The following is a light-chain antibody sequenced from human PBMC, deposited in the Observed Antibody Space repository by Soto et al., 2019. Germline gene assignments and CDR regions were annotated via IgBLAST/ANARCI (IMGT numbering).Light chain of an antibody. V-gene: IGKV1-39*01. Sequence: DIQMTQSPSSLSASVGARVTITCRASQSISSYLNGYQQKPGKAPKLLIYAASSLHSGVPSRFSGSGSGTDFTLTISSLQPEDFATYYCQQSYSTPRTFGQGTKLEIK. J-gene: IGKJ2*01. CDR3: QQSYSTPRT. CDR1: QSISSY. CDR2: AAS.